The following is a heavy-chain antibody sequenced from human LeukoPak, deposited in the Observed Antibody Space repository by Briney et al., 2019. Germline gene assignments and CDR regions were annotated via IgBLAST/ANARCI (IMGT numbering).Heavy chain of an antibody. CDR3: AKATIVVVPAATFDY. CDR2: XGGGGGSK. J-gene: IGHJ4*02. Sequence: GGSLRLSCAAXXXXXXSXXMSWVRQAXXXXXXXXXXXGGGGGSKYYADSVKGRFTISRDNSKNTLYLQMNSLRAEDTAVYYCAKATIVVVPAATFDYGGQGPLVTVSS. D-gene: IGHD2-2*01. CDR1: XXXXXSXX. V-gene: IGHV3-23*01.